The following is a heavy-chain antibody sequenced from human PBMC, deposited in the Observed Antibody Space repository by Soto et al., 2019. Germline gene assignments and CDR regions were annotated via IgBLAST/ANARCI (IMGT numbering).Heavy chain of an antibody. J-gene: IGHJ6*04. CDR3: ASGFDDSWFPNV. CDR2: IYSDGST. D-gene: IGHD6-13*01. V-gene: IGHV3-66*01. Sequence: EVQLVESGGNLVQPGGSLRLSCAVSGFTVSNNFMTWVRQAPGKGLDWVSLIYSDGSTFYADSVKGRFTISRDNSNNSLYLQMSSLRAEDTAVYYCASGFDDSWFPNVWGKGTTVTVSS. CDR1: GFTVSNNF.